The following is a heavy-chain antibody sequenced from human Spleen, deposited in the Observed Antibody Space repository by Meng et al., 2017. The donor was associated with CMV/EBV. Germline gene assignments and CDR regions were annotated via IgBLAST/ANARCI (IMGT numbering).Heavy chain of an antibody. CDR2: ISAYDGNT. J-gene: IGHJ4*02. Sequence: SGYTFTNYGISWVRQAPGQGLEWMVWISAYDGNTNYTRKLQGRVTMTTDTSTSTAYMELTSLTSDDTAVFYCARDAGFLVGAILPIDYWGQGTLVTVSS. V-gene: IGHV1-18*01. CDR1: GYTFTNYG. D-gene: IGHD2-15*01. CDR3: ARDAGFLVGAILPIDY.